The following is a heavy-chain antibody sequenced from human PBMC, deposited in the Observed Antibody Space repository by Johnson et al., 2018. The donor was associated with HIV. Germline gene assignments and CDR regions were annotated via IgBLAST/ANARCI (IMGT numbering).Heavy chain of an antibody. D-gene: IGHD1-26*01. CDR2: IKSKTDGGTT. J-gene: IGHJ3*02. CDR3: ARDPSVGASSAFDI. V-gene: IGHV3-15*01. Sequence: EVQLVESGGGLVKPGGSLRLSCAASGFTFSDYYMSWVRQAPGKGLEWFGRIKSKTDGGTTDYAAPVKGRFTMSRDDSKNTLYLQMNSLRAEDTAVYYCARDPSVGASSAFDIWGQGTMVTVSS. CDR1: GFTFSDYY.